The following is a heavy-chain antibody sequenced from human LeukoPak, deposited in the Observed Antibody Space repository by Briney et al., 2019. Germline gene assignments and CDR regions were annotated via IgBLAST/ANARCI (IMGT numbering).Heavy chain of an antibody. D-gene: IGHD6-13*01. V-gene: IGHV3-30*04. CDR2: ISYDGSNK. CDR3: ARDEESGSSWYNAFDI. J-gene: IGHJ3*02. Sequence: PGGSLRLSCAASGFTFSSYAMHWVRQAPGKGLEWVAVISYDGSNKYYADSVKGRFTISRDNSKNTLYLQMNSLRAEDTAVCYCARDEESGSSWYNAFDIWGQGTMVTVSS. CDR1: GFTFSSYA.